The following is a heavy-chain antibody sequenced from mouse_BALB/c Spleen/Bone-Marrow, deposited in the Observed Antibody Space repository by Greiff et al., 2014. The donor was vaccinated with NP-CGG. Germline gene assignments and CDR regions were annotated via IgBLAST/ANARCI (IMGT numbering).Heavy chain of an antibody. J-gene: IGHJ2*01. CDR3: ARMITTRGFDY. D-gene: IGHD2-4*01. Sequence: QVQLQQSGAELLKPGTSVKLSCKASGYTFTRYWMHWVKQRPGQGLEWIGELNPSNGHTNYNGKFKNKATVTVDKSSSTAYMQLSSLTSDDSAVYYCARMITTRGFDYWGQGTTLTVSS. V-gene: IGHV1S81*02. CDR2: LNPSNGHT. CDR1: GYTFTRYW.